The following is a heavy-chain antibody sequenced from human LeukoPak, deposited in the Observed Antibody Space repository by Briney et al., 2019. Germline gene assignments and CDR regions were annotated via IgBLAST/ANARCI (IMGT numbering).Heavy chain of an antibody. D-gene: IGHD6-19*01. CDR1: GGTSSSYA. CDR3: ARGLTDSSGWYAGDYYYYYMDV. V-gene: IGHV1-69*06. CDR2: IIPIFGTA. Sequence: ASVKVSCKASGGTSSSYAISWVRQAPGQGLEWMGGIIPIFGTANYAQKFQGRVTITADKSTSTAYMELSSLRSEDTAVYYCARGLTDSSGWYAGDYYYYYMDVWGKGTTVTVSS. J-gene: IGHJ6*03.